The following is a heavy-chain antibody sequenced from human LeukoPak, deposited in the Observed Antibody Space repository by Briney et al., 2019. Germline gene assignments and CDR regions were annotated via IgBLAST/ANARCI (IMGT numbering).Heavy chain of an antibody. CDR3: ARAGTHYYYYYMDV. CDR1: GGSISSYY. V-gene: IGHV4-59*12. CDR2: IYYSGST. Sequence: SSETLSLTCTVSGGSISSYYWSWIRQPPGKGLEWIGYIYYSGSTNYNPSLKSRVTISVDTSKNQFSLKLSSVTAADTAVYYCARAGTHYYYYYMDVWGKGTTVTISS. D-gene: IGHD1-26*01. J-gene: IGHJ6*03.